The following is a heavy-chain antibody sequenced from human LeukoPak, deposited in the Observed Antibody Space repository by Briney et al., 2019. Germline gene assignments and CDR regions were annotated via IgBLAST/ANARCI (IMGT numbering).Heavy chain of an antibody. Sequence: GGSLRLSCAASGFTFSSYSMNWVRQAPGKGLEWVSSISSSSSYICYADSVKGRFTISRDNAKNSLYLQMNSLRAEDTAVYYCASPRADATYYDFWSGFNYYYYMDVWGKGTTVTVSS. CDR3: ASPRADATYYDFWSGFNYYYYMDV. V-gene: IGHV3-21*01. CDR2: ISSSSSYI. D-gene: IGHD3-3*01. J-gene: IGHJ6*03. CDR1: GFTFSSYS.